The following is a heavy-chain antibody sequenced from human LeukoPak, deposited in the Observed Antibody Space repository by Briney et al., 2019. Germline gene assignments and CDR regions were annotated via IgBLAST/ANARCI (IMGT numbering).Heavy chain of an antibody. D-gene: IGHD6-13*01. J-gene: IGHJ6*03. V-gene: IGHV3-30-3*01. CDR1: GFTFSSYA. Sequence: GGSLRLSCAASGFTFSSYAMHWVRQAPGKGLEWVAVISYDGSNKYYADSVKGRFTISRDNSKNTLYLQMNSLRAEDTAVYYCARDKQQLGQYYYYYMDVWGKGTTVTVSS. CDR2: ISYDGSNK. CDR3: ARDKQQLGQYYYYYMDV.